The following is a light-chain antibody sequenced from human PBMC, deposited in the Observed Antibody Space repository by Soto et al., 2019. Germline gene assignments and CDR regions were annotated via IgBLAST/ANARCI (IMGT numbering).Light chain of an antibody. J-gene: IGKJ1*01. CDR2: KTS. Sequence: DIHMTQSPSTLSASVGDRVTISCRASQSISIWLAWYQQKPGKAPNLLIYKTSSLETGVPSRFSGSGSGTEFTLTISSLQPDDIATYYCQHWNDYSWTFGQGTKVEVK. CDR3: QHWNDYSWT. V-gene: IGKV1-5*03. CDR1: QSISIW.